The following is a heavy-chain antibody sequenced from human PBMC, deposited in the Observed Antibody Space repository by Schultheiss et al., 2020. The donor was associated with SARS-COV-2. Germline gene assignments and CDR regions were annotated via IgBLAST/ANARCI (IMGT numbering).Heavy chain of an antibody. Sequence: GGSLRLSCAASGFTFSSYAMSWVRQAPGKGLEWVSFISSSGSTIYYADSVKGRFTISRDNSKNTLYLQMNSLRVEDTAVFYCAREMTTSFDWSLQAPDYWGQGTLVTVSS. J-gene: IGHJ4*02. CDR1: GFTFSSYA. CDR3: AREMTTSFDWSLQAPDY. CDR2: ISSSGSTI. D-gene: IGHD3-9*01. V-gene: IGHV3-48*01.